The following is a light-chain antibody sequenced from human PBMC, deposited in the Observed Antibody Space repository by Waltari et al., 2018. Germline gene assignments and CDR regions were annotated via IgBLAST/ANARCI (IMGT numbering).Light chain of an antibody. V-gene: IGKV2-28*01. CDR2: YAF. CDR1: QTLLSSDGFNY. CDR3: MQALETPFT. J-gene: IGKJ3*01. Sequence: DIVLTQTPLSLPVTLGETASISCRSSQTLLSSDGFNYLNWYLQKAGQSPQLLIYYAFNRASGVPDRFSGGGSSTNFTLQISRVEAEDVGLYYCMQALETPFTFGPG.